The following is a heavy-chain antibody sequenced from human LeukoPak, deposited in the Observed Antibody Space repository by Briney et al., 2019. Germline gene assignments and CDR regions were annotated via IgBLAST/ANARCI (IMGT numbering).Heavy chain of an antibody. CDR2: ISGSGGST. CDR1: GFTFSTYT. J-gene: IGHJ3*02. CDR3: AKYLLPAPGAFDI. Sequence: GRSLRLSCAASGFTFSTYTMHWVRQAPGKGLEWVSAISGSGGSTYYADSVKGRFTISRDNSKNTLYLQMNSLRAEDTAVYYCAKYLLPAPGAFDIWGQGTMVTVSS. V-gene: IGHV3-23*01. D-gene: IGHD2-2*01.